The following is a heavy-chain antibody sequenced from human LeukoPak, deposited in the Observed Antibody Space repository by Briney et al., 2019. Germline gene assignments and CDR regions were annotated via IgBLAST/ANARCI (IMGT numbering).Heavy chain of an antibody. Sequence: ASVKVSCKASGYTFTGYYMHWVRQAPGQGLEWMGWINPNSGGTNYAQKFQGRVTMTRDTSISTAYMEPSRLRSDDTAVYYCARDGYCSSTSCLMLRSWGQGTLVTVSS. V-gene: IGHV1-2*02. J-gene: IGHJ4*02. D-gene: IGHD2-2*01. CDR2: INPNSGGT. CDR1: GYTFTGYY. CDR3: ARDGYCSSTSCLMLRS.